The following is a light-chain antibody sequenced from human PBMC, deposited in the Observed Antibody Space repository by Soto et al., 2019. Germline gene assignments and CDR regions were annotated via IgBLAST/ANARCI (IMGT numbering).Light chain of an antibody. CDR3: MQSLQTPRT. Sequence: DIWMTQSPLSLPATPGQPASISCRSSQSLLHSNGNTYLDWYLQKPGQSPQLLIYLGFNRPSGVPDRFSGSGSGTDFTLKISRVEAEDVGVYYCMQSLQTPRTFGQGTKV. J-gene: IGKJ1*01. CDR2: LGF. CDR1: QSLLHSNGNTY. V-gene: IGKV2-28*01.